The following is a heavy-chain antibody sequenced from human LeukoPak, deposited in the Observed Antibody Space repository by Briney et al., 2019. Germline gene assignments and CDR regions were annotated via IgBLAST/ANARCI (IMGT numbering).Heavy chain of an antibody. CDR2: IYYSGST. CDR1: GGSISSYY. J-gene: IGHJ5*02. V-gene: IGHV4-59*08. CDR3: ATGRWGSSWYRGFDP. Sequence: SETLSLTCTVSGGSISSYYWSWIRQPPGKGLEWIGYIYYSGSTNYNPSLKSRVTISVDTSKNQFSLKLSSVTAADTAVYYCATGRWGSSWYRGFDPWGQGTLATVFS. D-gene: IGHD6-13*01.